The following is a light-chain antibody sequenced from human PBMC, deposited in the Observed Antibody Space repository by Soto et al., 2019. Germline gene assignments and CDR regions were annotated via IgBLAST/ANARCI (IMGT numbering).Light chain of an antibody. Sequence: DIQMTQSPSSLSASVGDGVTITCRASQSISSYLNWYQQRPGKAPKLLIYAAFSLQSGVPSRFSGSGSVTDFTLTITSLQPEDVATYYCQQSYSTLLTFGGGTKVEIK. CDR1: QSISSY. CDR3: QQSYSTLLT. J-gene: IGKJ4*01. V-gene: IGKV1-39*01. CDR2: AAF.